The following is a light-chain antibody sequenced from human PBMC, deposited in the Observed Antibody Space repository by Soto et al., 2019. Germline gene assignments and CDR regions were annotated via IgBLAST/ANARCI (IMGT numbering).Light chain of an antibody. CDR1: QSVSSSY. CDR2: DAS. CDR3: QKYGSSPLVT. Sequence: EIVLTQSPGTLSLSPGERATLSCRASQSVSSSYLAWYQQKPGQAPRLLIYDASSRATGIPDSFSGSRSGTDFTLTISRLEPEDFAVYYRQKYGSSPLVTFGQGTRLEIK. V-gene: IGKV3-20*01. J-gene: IGKJ5*01.